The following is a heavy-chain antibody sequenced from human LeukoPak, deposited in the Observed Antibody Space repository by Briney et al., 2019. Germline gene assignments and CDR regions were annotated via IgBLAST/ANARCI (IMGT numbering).Heavy chain of an antibody. CDR1: GGSISSYY. J-gene: IGHJ5*02. V-gene: IGHV4-59*12. CDR2: IYYSGST. D-gene: IGHD3-3*01. CDR3: ARDVSGDYDFWSGSLADWFDP. Sequence: SETLSLTCTVSGGSISSYYWSWIRQPPGKGLEWIGYIYYSGSTNYNPSLKSRVTISVDTSKNQFSLKLSSVTAADTAVYYCARDVSGDYDFWSGSLADWFDPWGQGTLVTVSS.